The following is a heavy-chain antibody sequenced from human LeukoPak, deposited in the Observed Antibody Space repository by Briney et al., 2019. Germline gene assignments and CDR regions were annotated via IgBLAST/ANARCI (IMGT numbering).Heavy chain of an antibody. D-gene: IGHD3-3*01. V-gene: IGHV4-4*09. Sequence: SETLSLTCTVSGASITDYHWSWIRQPPGKGLEWIGNIYASGSTNYNPSLNTRVTISVDTSKTQFPLRLRSVPAADTAVYYCARGDFWSSYYTRYYYMDVGARGTTATFS. J-gene: IGHJ6*03. CDR2: IYASGST. CDR3: ARGDFWSSYYTRYYYMDV. CDR1: GASITDYH.